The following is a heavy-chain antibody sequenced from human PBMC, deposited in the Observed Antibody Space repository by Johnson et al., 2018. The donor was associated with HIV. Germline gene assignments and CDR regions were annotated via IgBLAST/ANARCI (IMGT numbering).Heavy chain of an antibody. D-gene: IGHD1-26*01. CDR1: GFTFSSYA. Sequence: VQLVESGGGVVQPERSLRLSCAASGFTFSSYAIHWVRQAPGKGLEWVSAISGSGGSTYYADSVKGRFTISGDNSKNTLYLQMNSLRAEDTAVYFCTRGPLTVGATIYALDIWGHGTMVTVAS. J-gene: IGHJ3*02. V-gene: IGHV3-23*04. CDR3: TRGPLTVGATIYALDI. CDR2: ISGSGGST.